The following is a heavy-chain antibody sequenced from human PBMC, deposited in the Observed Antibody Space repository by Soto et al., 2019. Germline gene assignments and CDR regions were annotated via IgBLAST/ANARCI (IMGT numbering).Heavy chain of an antibody. CDR3: ARDVGYYYYGMDV. CDR1: GFKISSSS. J-gene: IGHJ6*02. D-gene: IGHD3-16*01. Sequence: LRLSCAAFGFKISSSSMNWVRQAPGRGLEWVAYISDSGSNTLYADSVKGRFTISRDNSKNTLYLQMNSLRAEDTAVYYCARDVGYYYYGMDVWGQGTTVTVSS. V-gene: IGHV3-48*01. CDR2: ISDSGSNT.